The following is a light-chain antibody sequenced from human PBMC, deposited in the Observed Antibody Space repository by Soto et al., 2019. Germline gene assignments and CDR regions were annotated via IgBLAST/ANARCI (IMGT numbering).Light chain of an antibody. Sequence: QSVLTQPRLVSGFPGQSVTISCTGTSGDVGGYNYVSWYQQHPGKAPKLMIYDVSERPSGVPDRFSGSKSGNTASLTISVLQAEDAADYYCCSYAGSFPLSVFGTGTKLTFL. CDR3: CSYAGSFPLSV. CDR1: SGDVGGYNY. CDR2: DVS. J-gene: IGLJ1*01. V-gene: IGLV2-11*01.